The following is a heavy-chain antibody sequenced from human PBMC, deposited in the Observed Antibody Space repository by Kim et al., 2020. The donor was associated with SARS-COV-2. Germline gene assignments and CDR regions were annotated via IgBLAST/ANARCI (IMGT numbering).Heavy chain of an antibody. D-gene: IGHD6-13*01. J-gene: IGHJ5*02. CDR1: GFTFSSYA. Sequence: GGSLRLSCAASGFTFSSYAMHWVRQAPGKGLEWVAVISYDGSNKYYADSVKGRFTISRDNSKNTLYLQMNSLRAEDTAVYYCARDGGYSSSWYMNWFDP. CDR2: ISYDGSNK. CDR3: ARDGGYSSSWYMNWFDP. V-gene: IGHV3-30*04.